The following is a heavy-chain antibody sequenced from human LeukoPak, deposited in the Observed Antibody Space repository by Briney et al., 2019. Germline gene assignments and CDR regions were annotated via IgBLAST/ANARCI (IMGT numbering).Heavy chain of an antibody. Sequence: SGGSLRLSCAASGFSFSDYYMSWIRQAPGKGLEWVSYISESGYTIYYADSVKGRFTISRDNAKNTVDLQMGSLRPEDMGVYYCARMDDYTNYYFDYWGQGTMVTVSS. CDR3: ARMDDYTNYYFDY. CDR2: ISESGYTI. J-gene: IGHJ4*02. V-gene: IGHV3-11*04. D-gene: IGHD4-11*01. CDR1: GFSFSDYY.